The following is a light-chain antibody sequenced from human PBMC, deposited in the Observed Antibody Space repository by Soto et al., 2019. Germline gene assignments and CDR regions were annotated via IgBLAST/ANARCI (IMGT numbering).Light chain of an antibody. CDR1: QSVSSSY. CDR3: QEYDSSPLT. J-gene: IGKJ4*01. Sequence: EIVLTQSPGTLSLSPGERATLSCRASQSVSSSYLAWYQQKPGQAPRLLIYGASNRATGIADRFSGSGSGTVFTLTISRLEPEDFAVYYCQEYDSSPLTFGGGTKVEIK. CDR2: GAS. V-gene: IGKV3-20*01.